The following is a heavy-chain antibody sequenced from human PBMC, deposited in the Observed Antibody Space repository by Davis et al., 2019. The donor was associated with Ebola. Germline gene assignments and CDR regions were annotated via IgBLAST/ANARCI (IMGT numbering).Heavy chain of an antibody. CDR1: GYTFTSYA. CDR2: ISAYNGNT. CDR3: ARRGVTKYYYGMDV. D-gene: IGHD2-8*01. Sequence: ASVKVSCKASGYTFTSYAMHWVRQAPGQRLEWMGWISAYNGNTNYAQKLQGRVTMTTDTSTSTAYMELRSLRSDDTAVYYCARRGVTKYYYGMDVWGQGTTVTVSS. J-gene: IGHJ6*02. V-gene: IGHV1-18*01.